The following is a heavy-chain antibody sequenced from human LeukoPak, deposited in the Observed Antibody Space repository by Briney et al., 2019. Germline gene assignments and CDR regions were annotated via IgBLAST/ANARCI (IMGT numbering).Heavy chain of an antibody. J-gene: IGHJ4*02. D-gene: IGHD3-3*01. CDR2: IKSKTDGGAT. V-gene: IGHV3-15*01. CDR3: TTVLYRNLSYDFWSGYYLSPRA. CDR1: GFTFSNAW. Sequence: GGSLRLSCAASGFTFSNAWMSWVRQAPGKGLEWVGRIKSKTDGGATDYAAPVKGRFTISRDDSKNTLYLQMNSLKTEDTAVYYCTTVLYRNLSYDFWSGYYLSPRAWGQGTLVTVSS.